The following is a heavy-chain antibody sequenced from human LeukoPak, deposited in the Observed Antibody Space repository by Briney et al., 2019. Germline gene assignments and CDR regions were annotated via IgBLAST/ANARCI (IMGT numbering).Heavy chain of an antibody. D-gene: IGHD3-22*01. CDR2: ISGSGGST. Sequence: PGGSLRLSCAASGFTFSSYAMSWVRQAPGKGLEWVSAISGSGGSTYCADSVKGRFTISRDSSKNTLYLQMNSLRAEDTAVYYCAKDRVPFNYDSSGYVFDYWGQGTLVTVSS. CDR1: GFTFSSYA. CDR3: AKDRVPFNYDSSGYVFDY. V-gene: IGHV3-23*01. J-gene: IGHJ4*02.